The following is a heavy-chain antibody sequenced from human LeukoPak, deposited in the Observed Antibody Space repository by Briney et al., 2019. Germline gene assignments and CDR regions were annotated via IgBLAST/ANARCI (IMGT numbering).Heavy chain of an antibody. CDR2: ISSSSSTI. CDR3: ARDQGRDDFWSGYCDY. J-gene: IGHJ4*02. V-gene: IGHV3-48*01. CDR1: GFTFSSYS. D-gene: IGHD3-3*01. Sequence: GGSLRLSCAASGFTFSSYSMNWVRQAPGKGLEWVSYISSSSSTIYYADSVKGRFTISRDNAKNSLYLQMNSLRAEDTAVYYCARDQGRDDFWSGYCDYWGQGTLVTVSS.